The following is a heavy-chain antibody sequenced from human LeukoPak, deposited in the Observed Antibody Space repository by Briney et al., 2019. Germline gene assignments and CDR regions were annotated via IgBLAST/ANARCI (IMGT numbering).Heavy chain of an antibody. CDR1: GFTFSHYG. D-gene: IGHD2-15*01. CDR2: IWHDGSNK. CDR3: ARGFCRGGICYPQPTTWTFYLDS. J-gene: IGHJ4*01. V-gene: IGHV3-33*01. Sequence: PWGSLQLYCAASGFTFSHYGMLWIRQAPGKGLEWVAVIWHDGSNKFYADSVKGRLTISRDNSKNTLYLQMNSLRAEDTAVYYCARGFCRGGICYPQPTTWTFYLDSWGQGSLGSVSS.